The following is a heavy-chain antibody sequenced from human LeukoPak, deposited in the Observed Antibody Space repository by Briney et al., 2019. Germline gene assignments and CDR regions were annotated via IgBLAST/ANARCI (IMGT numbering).Heavy chain of an antibody. D-gene: IGHD2-2*02. Sequence: AGGSLRLPCAASAFTFSDHSMHWVRQAPGKGLEWVAAIAYDASNKYYADSVKGRFTISRDNSKNTLYLQMNSLRAEDTAVYYCARHLGYCSRTSCYTHDYWGQGTLVTVSS. CDR3: ARHLGYCSRTSCYTHDY. CDR1: AFTFSDHS. V-gene: IGHV3-30-3*01. J-gene: IGHJ4*02. CDR2: IAYDASNK.